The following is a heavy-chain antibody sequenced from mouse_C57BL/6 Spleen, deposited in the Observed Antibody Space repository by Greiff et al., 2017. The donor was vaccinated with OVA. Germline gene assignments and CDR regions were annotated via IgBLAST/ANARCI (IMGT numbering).Heavy chain of an antibody. D-gene: IGHD2-1*01. J-gene: IGHJ3*01. CDR3: ARSTGGQGAWFAY. CDR2: INPNNGGT. V-gene: IGHV1-18*01. CDR1: GYTFTDYN. Sequence: EVQLQQSGPELVKPGASVTIPCKASGYTFTDYNMDWVKQSHGKSLEWIGDINPNNGGTIYNQKFKGKATLTVDKSSSTAYMEIRSLTSEDTAVYYCARSTGGQGAWFAYWGQGTLVTVSA.